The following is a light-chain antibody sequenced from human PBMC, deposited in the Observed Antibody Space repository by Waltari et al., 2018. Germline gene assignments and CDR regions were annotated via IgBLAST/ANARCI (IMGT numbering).Light chain of an antibody. Sequence: EIVLTQSPATLSLSPGERATLSCRASQSVSSDLAWYQQKPGQAPRLLIYDASNRATGIPARFSGSGSGTNFTLTISSLEPEDFAVYYCQQRSNWPPFNFGQGTKLEIK. CDR2: DAS. V-gene: IGKV3-11*01. CDR1: QSVSSD. CDR3: QQRSNWPPFN. J-gene: IGKJ2*01.